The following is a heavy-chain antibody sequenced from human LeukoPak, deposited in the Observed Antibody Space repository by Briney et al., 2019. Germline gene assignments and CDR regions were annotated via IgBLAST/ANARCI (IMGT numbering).Heavy chain of an antibody. J-gene: IGHJ4*02. CDR3: AKRSGSSGGYFGY. Sequence: PGGSLRLSCATSGFTVSSNYMSWVRQAPGKGLEWVSLIYNGGSTYYADSVKGRFTISRDNSKNTLCLQMNSLRAEDTAVYYCAKRSGSSGGYFGYGGQGTLVTVSS. V-gene: IGHV3-53*01. D-gene: IGHD3-3*01. CDR1: GFTVSSNY. CDR2: IYNGGST.